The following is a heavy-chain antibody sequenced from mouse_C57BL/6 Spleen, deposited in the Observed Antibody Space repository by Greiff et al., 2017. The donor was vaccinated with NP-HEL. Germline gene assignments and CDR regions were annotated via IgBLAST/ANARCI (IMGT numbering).Heavy chain of an antibody. J-gene: IGHJ2*01. CDR2: ISSGGDYI. Sequence: EVKLVESGEGSVKPGGSLKLSCAASGFTFSSYAMSWVRQTPEKRLEWVAYISSGGDYIYYADTVKGRFTISRDNARNTLYLQMSSLKSEDTAMYYCTRDGEGYYFDYWGQGTTLTVSS. D-gene: IGHD2-3*01. V-gene: IGHV5-9-1*02. CDR1: GFTFSSYA. CDR3: TRDGEGYYFDY.